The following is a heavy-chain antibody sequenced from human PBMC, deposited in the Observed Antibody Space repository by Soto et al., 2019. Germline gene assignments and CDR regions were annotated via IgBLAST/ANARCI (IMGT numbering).Heavy chain of an antibody. J-gene: IGHJ4*02. Sequence: GESLKISCKGSGYSFTSCWISWVRQMPGKGLEWMGRIDPSDSYTNYSPSFQGHVTISADKSISTAYLQWSSLKASDTAMYYCAIHPDVYYYASSGYPHDWGQAPLVTVS. CDR3: AIHPDVYYYASSGYPHD. CDR2: IDPSDSYT. CDR1: GYSFTSCW. D-gene: IGHD3-22*01. V-gene: IGHV5-10-1*01.